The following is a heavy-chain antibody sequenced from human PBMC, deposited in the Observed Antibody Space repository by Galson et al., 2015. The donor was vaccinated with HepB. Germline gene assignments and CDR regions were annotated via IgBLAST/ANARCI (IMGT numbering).Heavy chain of an antibody. V-gene: IGHV3-7*01. CDR2: IKQDGSMI. J-gene: IGHJ4*02. Sequence: SLRLSCAASGFTFSSYWMNWVRQAPGKGLEWAANIKQDGSMIYYVDSVKGRFTISRDNAKNSLYLQMNSLRAEDTAVYYCATASAGYSLPFDYWGQGTLVTVSS. CDR3: ATASAGYSLPFDY. D-gene: IGHD2-15*01. CDR1: GFTFSSYW.